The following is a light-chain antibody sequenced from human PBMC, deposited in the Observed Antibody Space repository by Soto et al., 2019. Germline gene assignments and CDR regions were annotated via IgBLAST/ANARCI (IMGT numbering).Light chain of an antibody. CDR1: QSVLYSSNNKNY. Sequence: DIVMTQSPDSLAVSLGERATINCKSSQSVLYSSNNKNYLAWFQQKPEQPPKLLFSWASTRESGVPDRFSGSGSGTDFTLTISSLQAEDVAVYYCQQYYTTPITFGQGTRLEIK. CDR2: WAS. J-gene: IGKJ5*01. V-gene: IGKV4-1*01. CDR3: QQYYTTPIT.